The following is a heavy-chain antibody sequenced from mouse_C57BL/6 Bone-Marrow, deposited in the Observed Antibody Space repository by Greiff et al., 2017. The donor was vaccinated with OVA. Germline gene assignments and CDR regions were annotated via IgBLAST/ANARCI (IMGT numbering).Heavy chain of an antibody. Sequence: VKLMESGPGLVQPSQSLSITCTVSGFSLTSYGVHWVRQPPGKGLEWLGVIWSGGSTDYNAAFISRLSISKDNSKSQVFFKMNSLQADDTAIYYCAKNGGYGNYFDYWGQGTTLTVSS. V-gene: IGHV2-4*01. CDR3: AKNGGYGNYFDY. J-gene: IGHJ2*01. CDR2: IWSGGST. D-gene: IGHD2-1*01. CDR1: GFSLTSYG.